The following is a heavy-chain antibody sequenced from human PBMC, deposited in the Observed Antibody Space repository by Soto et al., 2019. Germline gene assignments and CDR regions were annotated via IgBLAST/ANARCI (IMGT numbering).Heavy chain of an antibody. Sequence: SETLSLTCAVYGGSFSGYYWSWIRQPPGKGLEWIGEINHSGSTNYNPSLKSRVTISVDTSKNQFSLKLSSVTAADTAVYYCARDEPNTVTTLDYWGQGTLVTVSS. CDR2: INHSGST. CDR1: GGSFSGYY. CDR3: ARDEPNTVTTLDY. J-gene: IGHJ4*02. D-gene: IGHD4-17*01. V-gene: IGHV4-34*01.